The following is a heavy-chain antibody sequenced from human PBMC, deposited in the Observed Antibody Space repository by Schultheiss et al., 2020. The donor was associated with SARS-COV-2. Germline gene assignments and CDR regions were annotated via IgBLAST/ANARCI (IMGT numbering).Heavy chain of an antibody. V-gene: IGHV3-15*01. Sequence: GGSLRLSCAASGFTFSNAWMSWVRQAPGKGLEWVGRIKSKTDGGTTDYAAPVKGRFTISRDDSKNTLYLQMNSLKTEDTAVYYCARGAWIAAAGFGLTGYDPWGQGTLVTVSS. J-gene: IGHJ5*02. CDR3: ARGAWIAAAGFGLTGYDP. CDR2: IKSKTDGGTT. CDR1: GFTFSNAW. D-gene: IGHD6-13*01.